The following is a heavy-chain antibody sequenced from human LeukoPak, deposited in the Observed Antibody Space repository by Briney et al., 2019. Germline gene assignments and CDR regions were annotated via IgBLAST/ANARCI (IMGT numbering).Heavy chain of an antibody. J-gene: IGHJ3*02. V-gene: IGHV1-18*01. D-gene: IGHD5-24*01. CDR3: ARDTVEMATNDAFDI. Sequence: GASVKVSCKGADYTFTSYGISWVRQAPGQGLEWMGWISTYNGNTNYAQKFQGRVTMTTDTSTSTVYMELRSLRSDDTAVYYCARDTVEMATNDAFDIWGQGTMVTVSS. CDR2: ISTYNGNT. CDR1: DYTFTSYG.